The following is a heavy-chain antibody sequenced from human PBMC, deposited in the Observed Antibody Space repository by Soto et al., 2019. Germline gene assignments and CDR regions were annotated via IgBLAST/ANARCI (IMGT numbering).Heavy chain of an antibody. CDR3: ARDHGATLYYDFWNHGMDV. Sequence: QVQLVESGGGVVQPGRSLRLSCAASGFTFSSYAMHWVRQAPGKGLEWVAVISYDGSNKYYADSVKGRFTISRDNSKNTLYLQMNSLRAEDTAVYYCARDHGATLYYDFWNHGMDVWGQGTTVTVSS. D-gene: IGHD3-3*01. J-gene: IGHJ6*02. CDR1: GFTFSSYA. CDR2: ISYDGSNK. V-gene: IGHV3-30-3*01.